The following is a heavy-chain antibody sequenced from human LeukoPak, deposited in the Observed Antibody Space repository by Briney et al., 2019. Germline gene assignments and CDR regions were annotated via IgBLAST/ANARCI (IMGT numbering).Heavy chain of an antibody. Sequence: SVKVSCKASGGTFSSYAISWVRQAPGQGLEWMGRIIPILGIANYAQKFQGRVTITADKSTSTAYMELSSLRSEDTAVYYCARDPTTVTTGFGYWGQGTLVTVSS. D-gene: IGHD4-17*01. CDR3: ARDPTTVTTGFGY. CDR2: IIPILGIA. CDR1: GGTFSSYA. J-gene: IGHJ4*02. V-gene: IGHV1-69*04.